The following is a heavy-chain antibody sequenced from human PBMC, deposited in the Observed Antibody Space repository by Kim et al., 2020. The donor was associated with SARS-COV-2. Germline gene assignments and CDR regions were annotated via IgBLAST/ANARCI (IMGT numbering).Heavy chain of an antibody. CDR3: ARGMNYDRGWEGWGSVRSDRGWFFGL. CDR2: VIPIFGTS. CDR1: GGTFSSYS. Sequence: SVKVSCKASGGTFSSYSISWVRQSSGQGFEWLGGVIPIFGTSNYAQKFEGRVTMTADESSNTAFLELRDLRSDDTAVYFCARGMNYDRGWEGWGSVRSDRGWFFGLWGRGTLVTVSS. V-gene: IGHV1-69*13. J-gene: IGHJ2*01. D-gene: IGHD3-10*02.